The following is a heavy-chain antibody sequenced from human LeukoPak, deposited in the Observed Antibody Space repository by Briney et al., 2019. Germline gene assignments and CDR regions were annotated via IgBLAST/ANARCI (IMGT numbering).Heavy chain of an antibody. CDR2: INPNSGGT. CDR1: GYTFTGYY. D-gene: IGHD3-3*01. Sequence: ASVKVSCKASGYTFTGYYMHWVRQAPGQGLEWMGWINPNSGGTNYAQKFQGRVTMTRDTSISTAYMELSRLRSDDTAVYYCARVEYDFWSGYASYYYYYMDVWAKGPRSPSP. CDR3: ARVEYDFWSGYASYYYYYMDV. V-gene: IGHV1-2*02. J-gene: IGHJ6*03.